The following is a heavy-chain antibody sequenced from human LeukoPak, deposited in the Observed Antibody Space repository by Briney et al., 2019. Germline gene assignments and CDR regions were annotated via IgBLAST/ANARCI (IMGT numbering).Heavy chain of an antibody. D-gene: IGHD3-10*01. Sequence: GASVKVSCKASGYTFTGYYMHWVRQAPGQGLEWMGWINANSGGTNYAQKFQGRVTMTRDTSISTAYMELSRLRSDDTAVYSCARSRTGSGFLFECWGQGTLVTVSS. J-gene: IGHJ4*02. V-gene: IGHV1-2*02. CDR2: INANSGGT. CDR3: ARSRTGSGFLFEC. CDR1: GYTFTGYY.